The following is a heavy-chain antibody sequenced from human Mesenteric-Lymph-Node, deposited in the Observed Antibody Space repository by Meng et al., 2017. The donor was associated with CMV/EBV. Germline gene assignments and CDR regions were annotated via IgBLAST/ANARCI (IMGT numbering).Heavy chain of an antibody. CDR2: MNPNSGNT. D-gene: IGHD2-15*01. J-gene: IGHJ3*02. CDR3: ARGYCSGGSCLDAFDI. Sequence: DTFTSYDINWVRQDTGQGLEWMGWMNPNSGNTGYAQKFQGRVTMTRNTSISTAYMELSSLRSEDTAVYYCARGYCSGGSCLDAFDIWGQGTMVTVSS. V-gene: IGHV1-8*01. CDR1: DTFTSYD.